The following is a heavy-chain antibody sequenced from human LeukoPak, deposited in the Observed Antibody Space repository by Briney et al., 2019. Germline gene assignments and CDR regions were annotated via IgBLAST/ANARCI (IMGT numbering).Heavy chain of an antibody. Sequence: GASLRLSCAASGFTFSSYAMSWVRQAPGKGLEWVSAISGSGGSTYYADSVKGRFTISRDNSKNTLYLQMNSLRAEDTAVYYRVGGVAPYYYYGMDVWGQGTTVTVSS. V-gene: IGHV3-23*01. CDR2: ISGSGGST. CDR1: GFTFSSYA. J-gene: IGHJ6*02. D-gene: IGHD3-16*01. CDR3: VGGVAPYYYYGMDV.